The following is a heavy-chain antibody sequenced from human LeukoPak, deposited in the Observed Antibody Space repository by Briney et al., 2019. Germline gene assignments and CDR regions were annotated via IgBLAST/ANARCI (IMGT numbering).Heavy chain of an antibody. V-gene: IGHV1-8*02. Sequence: ASVKVSCKASGGTFSSYAISWVRQAPGQGLEWMGWMNPNSGNTGYAQKFQGRVTMTRNTSISTAYMELSSLRSEDTAVYYCARGGDTAMVPDYWGQGTLVTVSS. D-gene: IGHD5-18*01. CDR1: GGTFSSYA. J-gene: IGHJ4*02. CDR2: MNPNSGNT. CDR3: ARGGDTAMVPDY.